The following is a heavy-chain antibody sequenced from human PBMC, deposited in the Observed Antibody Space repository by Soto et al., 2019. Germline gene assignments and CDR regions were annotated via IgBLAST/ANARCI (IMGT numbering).Heavy chain of an antibody. CDR1: GGTFSSYT. J-gene: IGHJ4*02. D-gene: IGHD6-13*01. V-gene: IGHV1-69*02. Sequence: SVKVSCKASGGTFSSYTISWVRQAPGQGLEWMGRIIPILGIANYAQKFQGRVTITADKSTSTAYMELSNLRSEDTAVYYCASFFLAAAGTVVDYWGQGTLVTVSS. CDR3: ASFFLAAAGTVVDY. CDR2: IIPILGIA.